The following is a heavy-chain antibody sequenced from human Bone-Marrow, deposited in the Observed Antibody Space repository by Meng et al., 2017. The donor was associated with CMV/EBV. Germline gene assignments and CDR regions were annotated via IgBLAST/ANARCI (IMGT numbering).Heavy chain of an antibody. V-gene: IGHV1-18*01. J-gene: IGHJ6*02. D-gene: IGHD1-26*01. CDR3: ARDLGVGATLSYYYYGMDV. CDR2: ISAYNGNT. Sequence: ASVKVSCKASGYTFTSYGISWVRQAPGQGLEWMGWISAYNGNTNYAQKLQGRVTMTTDTSTSTAYMELRSLRSDDTAVYYCARDLGVGATLSYYYYGMDVWGQGTMVTVSS. CDR1: GYTFTSYG.